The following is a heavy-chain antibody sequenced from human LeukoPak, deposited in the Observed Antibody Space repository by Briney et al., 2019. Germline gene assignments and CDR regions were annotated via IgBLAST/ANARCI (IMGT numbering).Heavy chain of an antibody. J-gene: IGHJ4*02. V-gene: IGHV3-21*01. CDR2: ISSSTSYI. Sequence: PGGSLRLSCAASGFTFSSYSMNWIRQAPGKGLEWVSSISSSTSYIYYADSVRGRFTISKDNAKNSLYLQMNSLRAEDTAVYYCARAGGSTVSHSDYWGQGTLVTVSS. CDR3: ARAGGSTVSHSDY. D-gene: IGHD4-17*01. CDR1: GFTFSSYS.